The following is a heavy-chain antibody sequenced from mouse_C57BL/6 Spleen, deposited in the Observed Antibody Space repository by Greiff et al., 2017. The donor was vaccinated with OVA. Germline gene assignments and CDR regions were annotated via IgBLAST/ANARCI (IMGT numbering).Heavy chain of an antibody. CDR1: GYTFTDYE. J-gene: IGHJ2*01. D-gene: IGHD2-4*01. CDR3: TDDYDDGGY. V-gene: IGHV1-15*01. Sequence: LVESGAELVRPGASVTLSCKASGYTFTDYEMHWVKQTPVHGLEWIGAIDPETGGTAYNQKFKGKAILTADKSSSTAYMELRSLTSEDSAVYYCTDDYDDGGYWGQGTTLTVSS. CDR2: IDPETGGT.